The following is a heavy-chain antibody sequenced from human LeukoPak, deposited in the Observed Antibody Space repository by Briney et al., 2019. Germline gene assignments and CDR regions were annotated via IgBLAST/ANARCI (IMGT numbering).Heavy chain of an antibody. V-gene: IGHV4-34*01. D-gene: IGHD3-10*01. Sequence: QSSETLSLTCAVYGGSFSAYYWTWIRQPPGKGLEWIGEINRSGSTNYNPSLKSRVSISVDTSKNQVSLRLTSVTAADTAMYYCARCVWSGDVWARNPKSKRYFDDWGQGTLVISSS. CDR1: GGSFSAYY. J-gene: IGHJ4*02. CDR3: ARCVWSGDVWARNPKSKRYFDD. CDR2: INRSGST.